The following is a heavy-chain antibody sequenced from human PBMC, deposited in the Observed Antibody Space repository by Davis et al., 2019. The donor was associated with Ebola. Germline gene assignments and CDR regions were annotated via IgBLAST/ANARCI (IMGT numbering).Heavy chain of an antibody. CDR3: ARVAWELLIDY. J-gene: IGHJ4*02. CDR1: GGSISSNY. D-gene: IGHD1-26*01. CDR2: IYSGGST. V-gene: IGHV3-66*01. Sequence: ETLSLTCTVSGGSISSNYMSWVRQAPGKGLEWVSVIYSGGSTYYADSVKGRFTISRDNSKNPLYLQMNSLRAEDTAVYYCARVAWELLIDYWGQGTLVTVSS.